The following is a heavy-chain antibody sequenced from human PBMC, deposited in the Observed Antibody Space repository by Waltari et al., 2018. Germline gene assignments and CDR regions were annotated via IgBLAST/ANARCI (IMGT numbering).Heavy chain of an antibody. Sequence: QVQLQESGPGLVKPSETLSLTCTVSGDSISSYHWSWIRQPAGKGLEWIGRIYTSGNTHYNPSLKCRVTMSVDMSKNQFSLKLSSVTAADTAVYYCAKDGGWYPDYWGQGTLVTVSS. CDR1: GDSISSYH. V-gene: IGHV4-4*07. CDR3: AKDGGWYPDY. J-gene: IGHJ4*02. D-gene: IGHD6-19*01. CDR2: IYTSGNT.